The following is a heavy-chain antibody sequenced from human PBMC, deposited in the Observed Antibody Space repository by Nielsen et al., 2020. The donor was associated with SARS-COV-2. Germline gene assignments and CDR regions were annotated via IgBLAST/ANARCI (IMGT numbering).Heavy chain of an antibody. V-gene: IGHV3-66*01. Sequence: GGSLRLSCVASGSTVYNYMNWVRQAPGKGLEWVSVIKTSGGSTYYADSVKGRFTISRDNARDTLYLQMNSLSAEDTAVYYCVRVRDDGYYYDSGPFDYWGQGAPVTVSS. D-gene: IGHD3-16*01. J-gene: IGHJ4*02. CDR3: VRVRDDGYYYDSGPFDY. CDR2: IKTSGGST. CDR1: GSTVYNY.